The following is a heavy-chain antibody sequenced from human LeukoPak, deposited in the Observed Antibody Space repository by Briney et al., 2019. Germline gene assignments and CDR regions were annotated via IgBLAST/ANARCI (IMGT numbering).Heavy chain of an antibody. CDR3: ARAMRYFDY. Sequence: SETLSLTCTVSGGSISSSSYYWGWIRQPPGKGLEWIGSIYYSGSTNYNPSLKSRVTISVDTSKNQFSLKLSSVTAADTAVYYCARAMRYFDYWGQGTLVTVSS. CDR2: IYYSGST. J-gene: IGHJ4*02. CDR1: GGSISSSSYY. V-gene: IGHV4-39*07.